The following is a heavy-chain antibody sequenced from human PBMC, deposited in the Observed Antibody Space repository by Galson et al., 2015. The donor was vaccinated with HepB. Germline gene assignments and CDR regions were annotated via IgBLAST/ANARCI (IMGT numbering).Heavy chain of an antibody. J-gene: IGHJ4*02. V-gene: IGHV3-74*01. Sequence: FTFNNYWMHWVRQAPGKGLVWVSRINSDGSTTGYADSVKGRFTISRDNAKNTLYLQMNSLRVEDTAMYYCTSTMVTQFDYWGQGALVTVSS. CDR1: FTFNNYW. D-gene: IGHD4-23*01. CDR3: TSTMVTQFDY. CDR2: INSDGSTT.